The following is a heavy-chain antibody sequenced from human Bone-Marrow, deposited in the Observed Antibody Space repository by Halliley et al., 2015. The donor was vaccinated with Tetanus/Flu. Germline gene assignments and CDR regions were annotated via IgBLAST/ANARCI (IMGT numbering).Heavy chain of an antibody. J-gene: IGHJ4*02. CDR2: ISGDFSRP. Sequence: SLISGDFSRPYYAGSVKGRFTISRDNSKNTLILQMDSLRVEDTAMYFCVGGFSNGPGRTVFHYWGKGTLVTVSS. V-gene: IGHV3-23*01. D-gene: IGHD3-10*01. CDR3: VGGFSNGPGRTVFHY.